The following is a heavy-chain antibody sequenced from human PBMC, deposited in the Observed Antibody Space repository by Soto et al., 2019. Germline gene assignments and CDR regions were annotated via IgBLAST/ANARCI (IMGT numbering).Heavy chain of an antibody. CDR3: ASRGYDILTGYYNNWFDP. Sequence: SVKVSCKASGGTFSSYATSWVRQAPGQGLEWMGGIIPIFGTANYAQKFQGRVTITADKSTSTAYMELSSLRSEDTAVYYCASRGYDILTGYYNNWFDPWGQGTLVTVSS. J-gene: IGHJ5*02. D-gene: IGHD3-9*01. V-gene: IGHV1-69*06. CDR2: IIPIFGTA. CDR1: GGTFSSYA.